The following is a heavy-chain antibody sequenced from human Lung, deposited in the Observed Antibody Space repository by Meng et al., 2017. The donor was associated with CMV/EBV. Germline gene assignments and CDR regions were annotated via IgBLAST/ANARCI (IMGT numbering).Heavy chain of an antibody. J-gene: IGHJ4*02. V-gene: IGHV3-74*03. Sequence: DVQLVESGGGLFQPGGSLRLSCAVSGSTFSDYNIHWVRQAPGKGLVWVSRINTDANERTYEDSVKGRFSITRDNAKNTVFLQMNSLRAEDTAIYYCARDRDWELFDYWGQGILVTVSS. CDR1: GSTFSDYN. D-gene: IGHD3-10*01. CDR2: INTDANER. CDR3: ARDRDWELFDY.